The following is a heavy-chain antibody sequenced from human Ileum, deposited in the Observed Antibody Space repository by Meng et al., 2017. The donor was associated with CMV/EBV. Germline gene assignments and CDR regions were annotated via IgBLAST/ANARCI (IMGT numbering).Heavy chain of an antibody. Sequence: GESLKISCAASGFTFSSYHMHWVRQAPGKGLEWVALISFDGGNEINKYYADSVKGRFTISRDLSKNTLHLQMNSLRVEDTAVYYCGRIYGHSAGYYYHAVDVWGQGTTVTVSS. CDR3: GRIYGHSAGYYYHAVDV. CDR2: ISFDGGNE. D-gene: IGHD3-10*01. CDR1: GFTFSSYH. V-gene: IGHV3-30-3*01. J-gene: IGHJ6*02.